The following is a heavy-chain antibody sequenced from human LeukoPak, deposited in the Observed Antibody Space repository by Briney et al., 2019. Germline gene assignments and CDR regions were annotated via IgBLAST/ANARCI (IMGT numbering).Heavy chain of an antibody. V-gene: IGHV3-23*01. CDR1: GFTFSSYA. Sequence: GGSLRLSCAASGFTFSSYAMSWVRQTPGKGLEWVSTIVNSGGSTYYADSVKGRFTISRDNSKNTVYLQMNSLRAEDTAVYYCAKDIHGDYGGLDYWGQGTLVTVSS. CDR3: AKDIHGDYGGLDY. CDR2: IVNSGGST. D-gene: IGHD4-17*01. J-gene: IGHJ4*02.